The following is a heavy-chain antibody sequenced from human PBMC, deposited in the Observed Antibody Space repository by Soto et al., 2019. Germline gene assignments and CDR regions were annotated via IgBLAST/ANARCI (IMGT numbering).Heavy chain of an antibody. Sequence: QVTLKESGPALVKPTETLTLTCTVSGFSLTTGKMGVSWIRQPPGKPLEWLAHIFSDNERSYSTSLQGRLTISKDTSGSKVVLSMTNVDPVDTATYYCARMKVDSYQFYYAMDVCGQGTTVNVSS. CDR1: GFSLTTGKMG. CDR2: IFSDNER. CDR3: ARMKVDSYQFYYAMDV. D-gene: IGHD3-9*01. J-gene: IGHJ6*02. V-gene: IGHV2-26*01.